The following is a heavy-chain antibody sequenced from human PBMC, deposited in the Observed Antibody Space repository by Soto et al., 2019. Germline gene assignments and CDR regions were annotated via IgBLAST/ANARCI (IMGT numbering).Heavy chain of an antibody. CDR2: INHSGST. D-gene: IGHD3-3*01. V-gene: IGHV4-34*01. J-gene: IGHJ6*02. Sequence: SETLSLTCAVYGGSFSGYYWSWIRQPPGKGLEWIGEINHSGSTNYNPSLKSRVTISVETSKNQFSLKLSSVTDADTAVYYCARGSGYYLYYYYGMDVWGQGTTVTVSS. CDR1: GGSFSGYY. CDR3: ARGSGYYLYYYYGMDV.